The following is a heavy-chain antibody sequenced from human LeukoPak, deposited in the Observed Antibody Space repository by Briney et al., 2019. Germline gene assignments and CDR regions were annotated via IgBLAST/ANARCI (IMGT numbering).Heavy chain of an antibody. J-gene: IGHJ6*02. D-gene: IGHD6-19*01. Sequence: SETLSLTCTVSGGSITSYYWNWIRQPPGKGLEWIGYIFYSGSTYYNPSLKSRVTISVDTSKNQFSLKLSSVTAADTAVYYCARDRQWLVPRSYYYGMDVWGQGTTVTVSS. CDR2: IFYSGST. CDR3: ARDRQWLVPRSYYYGMDV. V-gene: IGHV4-59*01. CDR1: GGSITSYY.